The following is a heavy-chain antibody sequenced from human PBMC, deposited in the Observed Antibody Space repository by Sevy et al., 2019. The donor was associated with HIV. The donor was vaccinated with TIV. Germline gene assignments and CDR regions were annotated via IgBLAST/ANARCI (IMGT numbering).Heavy chain of an antibody. D-gene: IGHD3-10*01. CDR2: ISSSSYI. J-gene: IGHJ3*02. V-gene: IGHV3-21*01. Sequence: GGSLRLSCAASGFTFSSYSMNWVRQAPGKGLEWVSSISSSSYIYYADSVKGRFTISRDNAKNSLYLQMNSLGAEDTAVYYCASKANFYGSGRGAFDIWGQGTMVTVSS. CDR3: ASKANFYGSGRGAFDI. CDR1: GFTFSSYS.